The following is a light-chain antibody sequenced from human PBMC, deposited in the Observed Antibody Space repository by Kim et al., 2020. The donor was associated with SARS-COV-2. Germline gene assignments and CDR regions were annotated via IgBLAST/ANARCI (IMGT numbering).Light chain of an antibody. CDR3: QQYGSSRPLT. CDR1: QSLSNNQ. V-gene: IGKV3-20*01. Sequence: EIVLTQSPGTLSLSPGEGATLSCRASQSLSNNQLAWYQQKPGQPPRLLVFGASSRATGIPDRFSGSGSGTDFTLTISRLESEDFAVYYCQQYGSSRPLTFGGGTKVDIK. J-gene: IGKJ4*01. CDR2: GAS.